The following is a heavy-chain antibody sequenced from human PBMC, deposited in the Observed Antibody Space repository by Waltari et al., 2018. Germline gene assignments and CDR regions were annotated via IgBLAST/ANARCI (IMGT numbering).Heavy chain of an antibody. V-gene: IGHV3-53*01. Sequence: EVQLVESGGGLIQPGGSLRLSCAASGFTVSSNYMSWVRQAPGKGLEWVSVIYSGGSTYYADSVKGRFTISRDNSKNTLYLQMNSLRAEDTAVYYCARHTSIAAAGKGFDPWGQGTLVTVSS. J-gene: IGHJ5*02. CDR3: ARHTSIAAAGKGFDP. CDR1: GFTVSSNY. D-gene: IGHD6-13*01. CDR2: IYSGGST.